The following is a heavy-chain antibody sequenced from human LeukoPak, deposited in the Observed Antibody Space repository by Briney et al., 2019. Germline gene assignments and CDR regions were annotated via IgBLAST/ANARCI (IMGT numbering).Heavy chain of an antibody. Sequence: ASVKVSCKVSGYTLTELSMHWVRQAPGKGLEWMGGFDPEDGETIYAQKFQGRVTMTEDTSTDTAYMELSSLRSEDTAVYYCAVCSSTSFYDGADYWGQGTLATVSS. CDR2: FDPEDGET. V-gene: IGHV1-24*01. CDR1: GYTLTELS. CDR3: AVCSSTSFYDGADY. J-gene: IGHJ4*02. D-gene: IGHD2-2*01.